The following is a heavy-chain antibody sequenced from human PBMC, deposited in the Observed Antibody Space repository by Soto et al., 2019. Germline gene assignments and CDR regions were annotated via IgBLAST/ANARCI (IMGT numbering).Heavy chain of an antibody. D-gene: IGHD5-12*01. J-gene: IGHJ4*02. CDR1: GLTFSSYP. Sequence: PGGSLRISCAASGLTFSSYPMSWVCQAPGKGLEWVSAISGSGGSTYYADSVKGRFTISRDNSRNTLYLQMNSLRAEDTAVYYCAKDVRPDGYWDLDYWGQGTPVTVSS. CDR2: ISGSGGST. V-gene: IGHV3-23*01. CDR3: AKDVRPDGYWDLDY.